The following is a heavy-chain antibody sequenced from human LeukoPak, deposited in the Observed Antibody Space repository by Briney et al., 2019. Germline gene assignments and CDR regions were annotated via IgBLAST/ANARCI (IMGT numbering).Heavy chain of an antibody. V-gene: IGHV4-59*01. CDR1: GGFISSYY. D-gene: IGHD4-17*01. J-gene: IGHJ4*02. Sequence: SETLSLTCTVSGGFISSYYWSWIRQPPGKGLAWIGYINYSGSTNDNPSLKSRATMSVDTSKNQCSLKLSSVTAADTAMYYRAREGRQDYVYFDHWGQGSLVTVSS. CDR2: INYSGST. CDR3: AREGRQDYVYFDH.